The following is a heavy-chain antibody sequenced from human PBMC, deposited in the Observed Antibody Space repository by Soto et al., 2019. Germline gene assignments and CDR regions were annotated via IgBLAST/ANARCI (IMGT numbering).Heavy chain of an antibody. Sequence: QVQLVQSEAEVKKPGSSVKVSCKASGGTFSSYAISWVRQAPGQGLEWMGGIIPIFGTANYAQKFQSRVTITADEATSTAYMGLSSLRYEDTAVYYCARPHKYGDYSYWGQGTLVTVSS. J-gene: IGHJ4*02. CDR3: ARPHKYGDYSY. CDR1: GGTFSSYA. V-gene: IGHV1-69*01. CDR2: IIPIFGTA. D-gene: IGHD4-17*01.